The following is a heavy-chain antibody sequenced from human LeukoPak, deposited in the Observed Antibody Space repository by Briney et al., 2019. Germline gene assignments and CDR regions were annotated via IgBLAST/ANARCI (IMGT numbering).Heavy chain of an antibody. CDR2: IRRGSDAI. Sequence: GGSLRLSCVASGFTFSLYSMNWVRQAPGKGLEWLSYIRRGSDAIFYADSVKGRFTVSRDNAKNSLFLQMNGLRDEETAVYYCARDDGQGEARNAFDVWGQGTLVTVSS. V-gene: IGHV3-48*02. CDR1: GFTFSLYS. CDR3: ARDDGQGEARNAFDV. J-gene: IGHJ3*01. D-gene: IGHD3-16*01.